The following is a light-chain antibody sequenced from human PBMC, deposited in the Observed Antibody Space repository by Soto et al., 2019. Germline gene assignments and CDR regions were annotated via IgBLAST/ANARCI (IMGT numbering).Light chain of an antibody. V-gene: IGKV3-11*01. CDR1: QSVSSF. CDR3: QNCWTWPKA. J-gene: IGKJ1*01. CDR2: DAS. Sequence: ASQSVSSFLAWYQQKPGQAPRLLIYDASHRATGIPARFSGSLSWTDFTLSVSSLQPEYSAVSYFQNCWTWPKAFGQGTKGDIK.